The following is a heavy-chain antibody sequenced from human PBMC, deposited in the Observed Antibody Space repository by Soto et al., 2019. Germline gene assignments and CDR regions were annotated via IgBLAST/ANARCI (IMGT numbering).Heavy chain of an antibody. CDR3: ARGHYYGSSDYYYYYMEV. CDR2: MNPNSGNT. D-gene: IGHD3-10*01. Sequence: ASVKVSCKAYAYAFTSYDINGVGHCNRQGLEWMGWMNPNSGNTGYAQKFQGRVTMTRNTSISTAYMELSSLRSEDTAVYYCARGHYYGSSDYYYYYMEVWGKGTTVTVSS. CDR1: AYAFTSYD. V-gene: IGHV1-8*01. J-gene: IGHJ6*03.